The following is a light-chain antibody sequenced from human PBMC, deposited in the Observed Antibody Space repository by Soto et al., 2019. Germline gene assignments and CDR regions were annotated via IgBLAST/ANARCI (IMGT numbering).Light chain of an antibody. CDR3: QQYGSPGYT. J-gene: IGKJ2*01. V-gene: IGKV3-20*01. Sequence: EIVLTQSPGTLSLSPGERATLSCRASQSVSSSYLAWYQQKPGQAPRLLIYGASSRATGIPDRFSGSGSGTDFTLTISRLEPEDFAVYYWQQYGSPGYTFGQGTKLEIK. CDR2: GAS. CDR1: QSVSSSY.